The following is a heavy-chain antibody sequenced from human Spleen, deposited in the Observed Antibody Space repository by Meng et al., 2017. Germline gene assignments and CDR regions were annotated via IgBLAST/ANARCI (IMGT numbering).Heavy chain of an antibody. Sequence: GGSLRLSCAASGFTFSNAWMSWVRQAPGKGLEWVAVIWYDGSNKYYADSVKGRFTIFRDNSKNTLYLQMNSQRAEDTAVYYCARDDRGYTYGFALDYWGQGTLVTVSS. CDR2: IWYDGSNK. CDR3: ARDDRGYTYGFALDY. CDR1: GFTFSNAW. D-gene: IGHD5-18*01. J-gene: IGHJ4*02. V-gene: IGHV3-33*08.